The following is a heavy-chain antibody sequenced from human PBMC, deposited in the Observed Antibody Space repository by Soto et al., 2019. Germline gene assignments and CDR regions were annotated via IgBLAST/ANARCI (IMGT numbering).Heavy chain of an antibody. CDR2: IIPIFGTA. Sequence: QVQLVQSGAEVKKPGSSVKVSCKASGGTFSSYAISWVRQAPGQGLEWLGGIIPIFGTANYAQKFQGRVTITADESTSTAYMELSSLRSEDTAVYYCARGNDPVGFYYSYYGMDVWGQGTTVTVSS. CDR3: ARGNDPVGFYYSYYGMDV. V-gene: IGHV1-69*01. J-gene: IGHJ6*02. D-gene: IGHD1-1*01. CDR1: GGTFSSYA.